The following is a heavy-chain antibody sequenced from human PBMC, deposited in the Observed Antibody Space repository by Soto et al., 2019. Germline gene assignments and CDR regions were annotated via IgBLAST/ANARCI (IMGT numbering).Heavy chain of an antibody. J-gene: IGHJ5*02. CDR3: ARAVGVGVNNWFDP. CDR2: INPNSGGT. CDR1: GYTFTGYY. D-gene: IGHD2-21*01. Sequence: ASVKVSCKASGYTFTGYYMHWVRQAPGQGLEWMGWINPNSGGTNYAQKFQGWVTMTRDTSISTAYMELSRLRSDDTAVYYCARAVGVGVNNWFDPWGQGTLVTVSS. V-gene: IGHV1-2*04.